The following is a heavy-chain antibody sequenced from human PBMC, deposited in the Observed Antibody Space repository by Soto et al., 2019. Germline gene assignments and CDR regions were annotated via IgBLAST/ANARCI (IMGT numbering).Heavy chain of an antibody. CDR2: TYYRSKWYN. Sequence: SQTLSLTCAISGDSVSSNSAAWNWIRQSPSRGLGWLGRTYYRSKWYNDYAVSVKSRITINPDTSKNQFSLQLNSVTPEDTAVYYCARVGRNYYYDSSGYYYYWFDPWGQGTLVTVSS. CDR3: ARVGRNYYYDSSGYYYYWFDP. D-gene: IGHD3-22*01. J-gene: IGHJ5*02. V-gene: IGHV6-1*01. CDR1: GDSVSSNSAA.